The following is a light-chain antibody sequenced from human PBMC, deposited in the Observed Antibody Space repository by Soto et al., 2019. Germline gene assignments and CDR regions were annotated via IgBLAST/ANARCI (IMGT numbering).Light chain of an antibody. CDR2: AAS. Sequence: DIQMTQSPPSLSASVGDSVTITCRASRSVGRYLNWYQKRAGKAPKLLIYAASSLQTGVPSRFSGTGSATDFSLTIKSLQPEDAATYFCQQSGGSPWTFGQGIDVQ. J-gene: IGKJ1*01. V-gene: IGKV1-39*01. CDR3: QQSGGSPWT. CDR1: RSVGRY.